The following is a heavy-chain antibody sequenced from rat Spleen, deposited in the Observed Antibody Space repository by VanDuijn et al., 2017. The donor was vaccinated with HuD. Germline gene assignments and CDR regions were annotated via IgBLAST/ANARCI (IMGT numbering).Heavy chain of an antibody. J-gene: IGHJ2*01. Sequence: EVKLVESGGGLVQPGRSLKLSCAASGFTFDDYGMAWVRQAPTKGLEWVATISSDGRRNYYRDSVKGRFTISRDNAKSTLYLQMDSLRSEDTATYFCARRYDFDYWGQGVMVTVSS. D-gene: IGHD1-11*01. V-gene: IGHV5-29*01. CDR2: ISSDGRRN. CDR1: GFTFDDYG. CDR3: ARRYDFDY.